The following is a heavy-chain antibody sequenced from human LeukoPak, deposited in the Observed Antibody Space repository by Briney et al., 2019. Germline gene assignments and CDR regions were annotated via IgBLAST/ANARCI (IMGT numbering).Heavy chain of an antibody. CDR3: ARARGELLWFGELFDY. CDR1: GGSISSSY. V-gene: IGHV4-4*07. J-gene: IGHJ4*02. D-gene: IGHD3-10*01. Sequence: SETLSLTCTVSGGSISSSYWSWIRQPAGKGLEWFGRIYTSGNTNYNPSLKSRVTISVDTSKNQFSLKLSSVTAADTAVYYCARARGELLWFGELFDYWGQGTLVTVSS. CDR2: IYTSGNT.